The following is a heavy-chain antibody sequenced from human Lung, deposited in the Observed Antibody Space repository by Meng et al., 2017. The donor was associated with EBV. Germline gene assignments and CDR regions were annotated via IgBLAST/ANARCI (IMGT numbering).Heavy chain of an antibody. D-gene: IGHD2-2*01. CDR1: GAHISSSDL. Sequence: QGQLPGSGPGLVKPSGTLSLPCDVSGAHISSSDLWGWVHQPPGKGLEWIGEIYHSGSTNYNPSLKSRVTISVDTSKNQFSLSLNSVTAADTAVYYCARGGTSSAPFDYWGQETLVTVSS. J-gene: IGHJ4*02. CDR3: ARGGTSSAPFDY. V-gene: IGHV4-4*02. CDR2: IYHSGST.